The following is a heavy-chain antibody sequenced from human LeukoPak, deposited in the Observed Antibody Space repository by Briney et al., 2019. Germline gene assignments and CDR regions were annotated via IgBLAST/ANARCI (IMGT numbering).Heavy chain of an antibody. V-gene: IGHV3-20*04. CDR3: VRERMITYGGIVAVPFDQ. J-gene: IGHJ4*02. D-gene: IGHD3-16*02. Sequence: GGSLRLSCAASGFTFSSYSMNWVRQAPGKGLEWVSGINWNGGSTGYADSVKGRFSISRDNAKNSLYLQMNSLRAEDTALYYCVRERMITYGGIVAVPFDQWGQGTLVTVSS. CDR2: INWNGGST. CDR1: GFTFSSYS.